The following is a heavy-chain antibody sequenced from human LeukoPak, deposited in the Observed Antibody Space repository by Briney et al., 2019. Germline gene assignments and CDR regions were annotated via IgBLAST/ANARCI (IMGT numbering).Heavy chain of an antibody. Sequence: ASVNVSCKASGYTFTSYGISWVRQAPGQGLEWMGWISAYNGNTNYAQKLQGRVTMTTDTSTSTAYMELRSLRSDDTAVYYCATMLGYCSGGSCRTFDYWGQGTLVTVSA. J-gene: IGHJ4*02. D-gene: IGHD2-15*01. CDR3: ATMLGYCSGGSCRTFDY. CDR1: GYTFTSYG. V-gene: IGHV1-18*01. CDR2: ISAYNGNT.